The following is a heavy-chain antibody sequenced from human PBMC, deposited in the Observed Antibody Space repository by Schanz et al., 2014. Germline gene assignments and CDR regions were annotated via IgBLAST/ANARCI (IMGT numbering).Heavy chain of an antibody. V-gene: IGHV3-7*02. D-gene: IGHD3-10*01. CDR1: TFTFSSDW. Sequence: EVQLVESGGGLIQPGGSLRLSCAASTFTFSSDWMSWVRQAPGKGLEWVANIKEDGSVKDYVDSVKGRFTISRDNAKNSLYLQMNSLRPEDTAVYYCARGGFGEVSYFDYWGQGTLVTVSS. CDR3: ARGGFGEVSYFDY. J-gene: IGHJ4*02. CDR2: IKEDGSVK.